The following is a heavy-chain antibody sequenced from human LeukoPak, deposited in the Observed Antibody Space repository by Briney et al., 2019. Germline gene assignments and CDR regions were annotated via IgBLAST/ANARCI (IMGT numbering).Heavy chain of an antibody. V-gene: IGHV4-61*02. J-gene: IGHJ4*02. CDR2: IYTSGST. Sequence: SQTLSLTCTVSGGSISSDNYYGNWIRQPAGKGLEWMGRIYTSGSTNYNPSLKTRVTISIATSKNQFSLKLTSVTAADTAVYYCLLRRDGYTHFDYWGQGTLVTVSS. D-gene: IGHD5-24*01. CDR1: GGSISSDNYY. CDR3: LLRRDGYTHFDY.